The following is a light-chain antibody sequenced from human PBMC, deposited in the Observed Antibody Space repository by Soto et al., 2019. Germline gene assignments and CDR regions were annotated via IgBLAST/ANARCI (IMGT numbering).Light chain of an antibody. CDR3: QQDNMTPFT. CDR1: QTVSSN. CDR2: ASS. J-gene: IGKJ3*01. V-gene: IGKV1-39*01. Sequence: DIQVTQSPSSLSASVGDRVTITCRTIQTVSSNLNWSQRKPGKAPSLLIYASSTLQGGVPSRFIGSGSETEFTLTISSLQPEDFATYYCQQDNMTPFTFGPGTKVHI.